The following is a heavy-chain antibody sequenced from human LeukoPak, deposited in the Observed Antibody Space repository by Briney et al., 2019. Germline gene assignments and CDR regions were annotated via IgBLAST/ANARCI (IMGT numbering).Heavy chain of an antibody. Sequence: GASVKVSCKASGGTFSSYAISWVRQAPGQGLEWMGWINPNSGGTNYAQKFQGRVTMTRDTSISTAYMELSRLRSDDTAVYYCARDRVDIVATRDENWFDPWGQGTLVTVSS. V-gene: IGHV1-2*02. CDR2: INPNSGGT. J-gene: IGHJ5*02. CDR1: GGTFSSYA. CDR3: ARDRVDIVATRDENWFDP. D-gene: IGHD5-12*01.